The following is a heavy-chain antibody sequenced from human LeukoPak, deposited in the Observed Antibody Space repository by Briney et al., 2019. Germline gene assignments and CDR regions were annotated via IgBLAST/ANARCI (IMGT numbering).Heavy chain of an antibody. V-gene: IGHV4-30-4*08. D-gene: IGHD3-9*01. CDR3: ARGGEELRYFDWFPFDY. CDR2: IYYSGST. Sequence: SETLSLTCTVSGGSISSSSYYWGWIRQPPGKGLEWIGYIYYSGSTYYNPSLKSRVTISVDTSKNQFSLKLSSVTAADTAVYYCARGGEELRYFDWFPFDYWSQGTLVTVSS. J-gene: IGHJ4*02. CDR1: GGSISSSSYY.